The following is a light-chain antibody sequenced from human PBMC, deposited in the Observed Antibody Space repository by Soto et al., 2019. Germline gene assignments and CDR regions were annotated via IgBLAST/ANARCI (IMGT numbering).Light chain of an antibody. CDR3: SSYSSSSTLLL. Sequence: QSALTQPASVSGSPGQSITISCTGTSSDIGTYNYVSWYQHHPGKVPKLMIYDVSNRPSGVSNRFSGSKSGNTASLTISGLQADDEAEYYCSSYSSSSTLLLFGGGTKLTVL. CDR2: DVS. CDR1: SSDIGTYNY. V-gene: IGLV2-14*01. J-gene: IGLJ2*01.